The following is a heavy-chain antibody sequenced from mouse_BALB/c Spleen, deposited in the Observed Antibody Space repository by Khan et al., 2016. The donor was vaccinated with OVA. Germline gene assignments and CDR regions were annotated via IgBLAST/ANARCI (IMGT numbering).Heavy chain of an antibody. CDR2: IWSDGST. CDR1: GFSLTNYS. D-gene: IGHD2-4*01. V-gene: IGHV2-2*02. J-gene: IGHJ3*01. Sequence: QVQLKESGPGLVQPSQSLSITCTVSGFSLTNYSVHWVRQSPGKGLEWLGVIWSDGSTDYNAAFISRLTIRKDNSRSQGFFKMNSLQPNDTAIYYCARRCYDYGRGALFAYWGQGTLVTVSA. CDR3: ARRCYDYGRGALFAY.